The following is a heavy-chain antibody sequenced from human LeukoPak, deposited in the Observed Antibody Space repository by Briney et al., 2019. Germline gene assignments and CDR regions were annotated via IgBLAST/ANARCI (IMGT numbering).Heavy chain of an antibody. Sequence: GGSLSLSCAASGFTFSSYDMSWVRQAPGKGLEWVSAFRVSDSTTYYADSVKGRFTISRDNSRNTLYLQIDSLRVEDTALYYCATRSCTAVSCYHFDYWGQGTLVTVSS. CDR1: GFTFSSYD. D-gene: IGHD2-15*01. CDR3: ATRSCTAVSCYHFDY. V-gene: IGHV3-23*01. CDR2: FRVSDSTT. J-gene: IGHJ4*02.